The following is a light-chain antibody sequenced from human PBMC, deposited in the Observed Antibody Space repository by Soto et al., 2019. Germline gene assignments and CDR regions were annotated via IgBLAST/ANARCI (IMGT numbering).Light chain of an antibody. CDR1: QSVGSSY. V-gene: IGKV3-20*01. CDR2: GAS. J-gene: IGKJ1*01. CDR3: QQFSSSPWT. Sequence: EIVLTQSPGTLSLSPGERATLSCRASQSVGSSYIAWYQQKPGQAPRLLIYGASSRATGTPDRFSGSGSGTDFTLTISRLEPEDFAVYYCQQFSSSPWTFGQGTKVEIK.